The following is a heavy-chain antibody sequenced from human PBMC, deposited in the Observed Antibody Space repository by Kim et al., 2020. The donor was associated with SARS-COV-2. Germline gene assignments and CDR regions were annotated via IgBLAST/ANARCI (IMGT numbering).Heavy chain of an antibody. CDR1: GFTFSSYA. D-gene: IGHD3-9*01. CDR2: ISSNGGST. J-gene: IGHJ4*02. Sequence: GGSLRLSCSASGFTFSSYAMHWVRQAPGKGLEYVSAISSNGGSTYYADSMKGRFTISRDNSKNTLYLQMSSLRAEDTAVYYCVKDDRYDILTGYPYYFDYGGQGTLVTVSS. CDR3: VKDDRYDILTGYPYYFDY. V-gene: IGHV3-64D*06.